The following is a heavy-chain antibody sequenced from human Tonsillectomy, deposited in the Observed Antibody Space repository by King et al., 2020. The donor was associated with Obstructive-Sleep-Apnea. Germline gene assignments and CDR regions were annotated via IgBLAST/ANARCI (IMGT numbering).Heavy chain of an antibody. Sequence: VQLVESGGGLVQPGGSLRLSCAGSVFTFRSYGMSCVRQAPGKGLEWVSGLSGSGGRPYYADSVKGQFTISRDNSKNTLYLQMTSLRAEDTAVYYCAKDSMDYDTLTGPVDYWGQGTLVTVSS. V-gene: IGHV3-23*04. CDR2: LSGSGGRP. D-gene: IGHD3-9*01. CDR3: AKDSMDYDTLTGPVDY. CDR1: VFTFRSYG. J-gene: IGHJ4*02.